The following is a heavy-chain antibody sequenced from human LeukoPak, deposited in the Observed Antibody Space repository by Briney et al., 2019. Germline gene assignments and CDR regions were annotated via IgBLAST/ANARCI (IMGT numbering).Heavy chain of an antibody. CDR1: GGSISSSSYY. Sequence: PSETLSLTCTVSGGSISSSSYYWGWIRQPPGKGLEWIGSIYYSGSTYYNPSLKSRVTISVDTSKNQFSLKLSSVTAADTAVYYCARQDYYDSSGYTKGPYYYYMDVWGRGTTVTISS. CDR3: ARQDYYDSSGYTKGPYYYYMDV. CDR2: IYYSGST. D-gene: IGHD3-22*01. V-gene: IGHV4-39*01. J-gene: IGHJ6*03.